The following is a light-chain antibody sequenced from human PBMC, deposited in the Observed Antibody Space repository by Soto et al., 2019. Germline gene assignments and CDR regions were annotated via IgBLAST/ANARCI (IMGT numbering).Light chain of an antibody. J-gene: IGKJ2*01. Sequence: EIVLTQSPATLSLSPGERATLSCRASQSVSSSLALYQQKPGQAPRLLIDDSSKRATGIPARFTGSGCGTDFTITMRSLEPEDFSVYYCLQRSNWHPQYTFGQSTKLELK. CDR3: LQRSNWHPQYT. V-gene: IGKV3-11*01. CDR2: DSS. CDR1: QSVSSS.